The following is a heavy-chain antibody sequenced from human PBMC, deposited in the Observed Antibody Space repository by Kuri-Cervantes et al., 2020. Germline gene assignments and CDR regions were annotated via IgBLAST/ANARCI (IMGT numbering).Heavy chain of an antibody. J-gene: IGHJ4*02. CDR1: GFTLSSNY. CDR2: IYSGGST. V-gene: IGHV3-53*01. Sequence: AESLSLSCAASGFTLSSNYMSWVRQAPGKGLEWVSVIYSGGSTYYADSVKGRFTISRDNSKNTLYLQMNSLRAEDTAVYYCARDQWVFWGQGTLVTVSS. CDR3: ARDQWVF. D-gene: IGHD6-13*01.